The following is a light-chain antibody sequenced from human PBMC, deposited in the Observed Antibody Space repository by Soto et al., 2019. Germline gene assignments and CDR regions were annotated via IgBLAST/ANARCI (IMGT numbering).Light chain of an antibody. V-gene: IGKV1-5*01. J-gene: IGKJ4*01. Sequence: DIQMTQSPSTLSASVGDRVTITCRASQSISNWLAWYQQKPGKPPKVLIYDASSLKTGVPSRFSGSGSGTEFNLTISSLQSEDFGVYYCQQYNNWPRATFGGGTKVDIK. CDR2: DAS. CDR3: QQYNNWPRAT. CDR1: QSISNW.